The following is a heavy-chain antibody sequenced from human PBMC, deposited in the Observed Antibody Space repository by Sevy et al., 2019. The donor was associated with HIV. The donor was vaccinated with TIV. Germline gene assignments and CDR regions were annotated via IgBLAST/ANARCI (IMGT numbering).Heavy chain of an antibody. CDR1: GFSFDDYT. CDR3: ARDRRGYFHKSGYLISDAFDV. CDR2: ITWNGDNI. Sequence: GGYLRLSCAASGFSFDDYTMNWVRQAPGKGLEWVSGITWNGDNIVYAETVKGRFTVSRDNDKTSLFLQMDSLRAEDTAVYYCARDRRGYFHKSGYLISDAFDVWGQGTLVTVSS. D-gene: IGHD5-12*01. J-gene: IGHJ3*01. V-gene: IGHV3-20*04.